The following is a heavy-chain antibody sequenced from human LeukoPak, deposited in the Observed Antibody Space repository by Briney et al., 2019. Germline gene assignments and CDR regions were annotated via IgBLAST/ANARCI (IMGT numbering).Heavy chain of an antibody. CDR1: GFTFRNAW. D-gene: IGHD3-3*02. V-gene: IGHV3-21*01. Sequence: GGSLRLSCAASGFTFRNAWMSWVRQAPGKGLEWVSSISSSSSYIYYADSVKGRFTISRDNAKNSLYLQMNSLRAEDTAVYYCSRDGYHFWSCSKPALDYWGQGTLVTVSS. J-gene: IGHJ4*02. CDR2: ISSSSSYI. CDR3: SRDGYHFWSCSKPALDY.